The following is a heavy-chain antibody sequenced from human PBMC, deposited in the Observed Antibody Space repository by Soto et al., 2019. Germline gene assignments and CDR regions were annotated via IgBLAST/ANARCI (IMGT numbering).Heavy chain of an antibody. J-gene: IGHJ6*02. Sequence: QVQLVQSGAEVKKPGSSVKVSCKASGGTFSSYTISWVRQAPGQGLEWMGRIIPILGIANYAQKFQGRVTITADKSTSTAYIELSSLRSEDTAVYYCARAYGDPRSGMDVWGQGTTVTVSS. CDR2: IIPILGIA. D-gene: IGHD4-17*01. V-gene: IGHV1-69*02. CDR3: ARAYGDPRSGMDV. CDR1: GGTFSSYT.